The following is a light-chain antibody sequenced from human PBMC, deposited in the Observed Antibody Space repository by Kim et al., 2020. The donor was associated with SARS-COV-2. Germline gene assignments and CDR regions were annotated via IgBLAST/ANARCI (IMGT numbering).Light chain of an antibody. CDR1: QSISSW. V-gene: IGKV1-5*03. J-gene: IGKJ1*01. CDR3: QQYNSYSWT. Sequence: ASGGDRVTITCLASQSISSWLGWYQQKPEKAPRFLIYKASRLQNGVPSRFSGSGSGTEFTLTISSLQTDDFATYYCQQYNSYSWTFGKGTKVDIK. CDR2: KAS.